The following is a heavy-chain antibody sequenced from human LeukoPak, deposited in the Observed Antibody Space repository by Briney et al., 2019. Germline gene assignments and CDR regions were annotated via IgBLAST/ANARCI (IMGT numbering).Heavy chain of an antibody. D-gene: IGHD3-22*01. J-gene: IGHJ4*02. CDR1: GFTFSSYA. Sequence: GGSLRLSCAASGFTFSSYAMSWVRQAPGKGLAWVSTISGGSGSTYCADSVKGRFTISRDNSKNTLYLQMNSLRDEDTAVYYCAKHRFESGGYHSTDWGQGTLFTVSS. CDR3: AKHRFESGGYHSTD. CDR2: ISGGSGST. V-gene: IGHV3-23*01.